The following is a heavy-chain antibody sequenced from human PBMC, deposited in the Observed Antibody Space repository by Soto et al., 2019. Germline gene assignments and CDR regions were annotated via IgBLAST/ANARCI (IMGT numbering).Heavy chain of an antibody. V-gene: IGHV5-51*01. Sequence: GESLKISCNGSGYAFPKYWIVWLLQMPGKGLEWMGMVYPADSETRYSPSFEGQVTFSADRSTNTAYVQWSRLKASDTAMFYCARFLPCESQHGYILDYWGQGTLVTVSS. CDR3: ARFLPCESQHGYILDY. CDR1: GYAFPKYW. CDR2: VYPADSET. J-gene: IGHJ4*02. D-gene: IGHD5-18*01.